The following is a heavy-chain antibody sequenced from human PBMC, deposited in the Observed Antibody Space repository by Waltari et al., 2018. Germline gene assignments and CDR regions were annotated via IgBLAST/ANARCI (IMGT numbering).Heavy chain of an antibody. J-gene: IGHJ4*02. D-gene: IGHD3-10*01. CDR3: ARDAPDGTGPFDY. V-gene: IGHV3-53*01. CDR1: GFSVSDKY. CDR2: VESDGGT. Sequence: EVQLVESGGGLIHTGGSLRLSCTASGFSVSDKYMSWVRPRPGKGLGCVVGVESDGGTYYTDSVNGRFITSRDNSKNTLYLQMNSLRAEYTAVYYCARDAPDGTGPFDYWGQGTLVTVSS.